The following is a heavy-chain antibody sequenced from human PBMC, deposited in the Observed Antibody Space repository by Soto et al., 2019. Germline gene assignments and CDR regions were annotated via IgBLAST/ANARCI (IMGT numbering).Heavy chain of an antibody. V-gene: IGHV3-48*02. D-gene: IGHD1-26*01. Sequence: SCKASGGTFSSYAISWVRQAPGKGLEWLSYISSNSVTIYYADSVRGRFTIFRDNAKNSLYLQMNSLRDEDTAVYYCAREDILGTRSFDYWGQGALVTVSS. J-gene: IGHJ4*02. CDR1: GGTFSSYA. CDR2: ISSNSVTI. CDR3: AREDILGTRSFDY.